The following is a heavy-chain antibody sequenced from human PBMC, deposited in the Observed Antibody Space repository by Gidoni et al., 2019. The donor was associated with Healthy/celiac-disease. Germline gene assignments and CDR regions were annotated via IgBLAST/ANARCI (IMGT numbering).Heavy chain of an antibody. CDR1: GGSFSGYY. Sequence: QVQLQQLGAGLLKPSETLSLTCAVYGGSFSGYYWSWIRQPPGKGLEWIGEINHSGSTNYNPSLKSRVTISVDTSKNQFSLKLSSVTAADTAVYYCAREGSGWYRGWFDPWGQGTLVTVSS. D-gene: IGHD6-19*01. CDR3: AREGSGWYRGWFDP. J-gene: IGHJ5*02. CDR2: INHSGST. V-gene: IGHV4-34*01.